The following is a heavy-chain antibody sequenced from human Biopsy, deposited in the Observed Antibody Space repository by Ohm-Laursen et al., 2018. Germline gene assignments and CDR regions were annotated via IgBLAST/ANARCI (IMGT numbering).Heavy chain of an antibody. V-gene: IGHV4-59*07. J-gene: IGHJ5*02. CDR3: ARTPRDSFWSGSYKRGLWFDP. CDR1: GCSIISYY. CDR2: VYNGGIT. Sequence: SDTLSFTCSVSGCSIISYYWTWIRQPPGKGLEWIGHVYNGGITNYNPSLKSRLTISKDTSKNQFSLQVNSVAAADTAVYYCARTPRDSFWSGSYKRGLWFDPWGQGTLVIVSS. D-gene: IGHD3-3*01.